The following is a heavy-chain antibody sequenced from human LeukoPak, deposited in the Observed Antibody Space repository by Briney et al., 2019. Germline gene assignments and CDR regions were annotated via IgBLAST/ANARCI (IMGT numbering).Heavy chain of an antibody. J-gene: IGHJ4*02. V-gene: IGHV4-39*07. CDR2: IYTSGST. CDR3: ARMTIKSTGYSSSWYLDY. CDR1: GGSINSSSYY. Sequence: SETLSLTCTVSGGSINSSSYYWGWIRQPPGKGLEWIGRIYTSGSTNYNPSLKSRVTMSVDTSKNQFSLKLSSVTAADTAVYYCARMTIKSTGYSSSWYLDYWGQGTLVTVSS. D-gene: IGHD6-13*01.